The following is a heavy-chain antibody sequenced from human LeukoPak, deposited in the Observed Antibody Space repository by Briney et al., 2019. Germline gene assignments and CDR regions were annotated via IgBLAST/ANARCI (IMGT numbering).Heavy chain of an antibody. V-gene: IGHV1-8*01. CDR1: GYTFTSYD. D-gene: IGHD3-3*01. CDR3: AKGSWSGNYYYYYMDV. J-gene: IGHJ6*03. Sequence: ASVTVSCKASGYTFTSYDINWVRQATGQGLEWMGWMNPNSGNTGYAQKFQGRVTMTRNTSISTAYMELSSLRSEDTAVYYCAKGSWSGNYYYYYMDVWGKGTTVTVSS. CDR2: MNPNSGNT.